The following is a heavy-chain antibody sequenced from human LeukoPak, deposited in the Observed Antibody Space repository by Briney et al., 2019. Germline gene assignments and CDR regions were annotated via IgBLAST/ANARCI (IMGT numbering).Heavy chain of an antibody. CDR1: GYSFTSYW. Sequence: GESLKISCKGSGYSFTSYWIGWVRQMPGKGLEWMGIIYPDDSNTRYSPSLQGQVTISADKSISTAYLQWNSLKASDTAMYYCARMIGLGEVSPYFDYWGQGSLVTVSS. V-gene: IGHV5-51*01. D-gene: IGHD3-16*02. CDR3: ARMIGLGEVSPYFDY. J-gene: IGHJ4*02. CDR2: IYPDDSNT.